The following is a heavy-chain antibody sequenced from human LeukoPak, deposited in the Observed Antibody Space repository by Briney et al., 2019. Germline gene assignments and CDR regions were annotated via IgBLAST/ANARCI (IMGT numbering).Heavy chain of an antibody. CDR2: ISSSSSSTI. J-gene: IGHJ4*02. Sequence: GGSLRLSCAASGFTYSSYSMNWVRQAPGKGLEWVSYISSSSSSTIYYADSVKGRFTISRDNAKNSLYLQMNSLRAEDTAFYHCVRDRSYGAFDYWGQGTLVTVSS. D-gene: IGHD5-18*01. CDR1: GFTYSSYS. V-gene: IGHV3-48*01. CDR3: VRDRSYGAFDY.